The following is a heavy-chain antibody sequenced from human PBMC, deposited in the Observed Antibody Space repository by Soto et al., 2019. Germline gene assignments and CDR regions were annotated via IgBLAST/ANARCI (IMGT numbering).Heavy chain of an antibody. D-gene: IGHD6-19*01. Sequence: SETLSLTCTVSGASGKTGGYYWTWIRQLPGKGLEWMGSIYYISSTYYNPSLASRVTIALDTSKNLLSLKLPSATAADTAVYYCAREGSIAVAVGKLDYWGLGTLVTVSS. V-gene: IGHV4-39*02. CDR3: AREGSIAVAVGKLDY. CDR2: IYYISST. J-gene: IGHJ4*02. CDR1: GASGKTGGYY.